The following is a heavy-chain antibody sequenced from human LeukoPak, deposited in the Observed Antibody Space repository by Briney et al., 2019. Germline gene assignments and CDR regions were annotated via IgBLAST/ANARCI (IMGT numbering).Heavy chain of an antibody. J-gene: IGHJ4*02. V-gene: IGHV5-51*01. Sequence: GESLKISCKGSGYSFTSYWIGWVRQVPGKGLEWMGIIYPGDSDTRYSPSFQGQVTISADKSISTAYLQWSSLKASDTAMYYCARLVAPQDTASPIGSFDYWGQGTLVTVSS. CDR1: GYSFTSYW. D-gene: IGHD5-18*01. CDR3: ARLVAPQDTASPIGSFDY. CDR2: IYPGDSDT.